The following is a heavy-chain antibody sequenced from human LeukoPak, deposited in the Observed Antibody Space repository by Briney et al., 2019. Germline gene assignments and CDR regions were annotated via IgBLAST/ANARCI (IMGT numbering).Heavy chain of an antibody. V-gene: IGHV1-69*06. CDR3: ARVPGGYAVEYFQY. CDR1: GGTFSSYT. Sequence: SVKVSCKASGGTFSSYTISWVRQAPGQGLEWMGGIIPIFGTGNYAQKFQGRVTITADKSTSTAYMELSSLRSEDTAVYYCARVPGGYAVEYFQYWGQGTLVTVSS. CDR2: IIPIFGTG. J-gene: IGHJ1*01. D-gene: IGHD5-18*01.